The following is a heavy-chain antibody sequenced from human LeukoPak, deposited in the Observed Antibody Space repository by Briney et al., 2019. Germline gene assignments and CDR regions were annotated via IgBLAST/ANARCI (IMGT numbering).Heavy chain of an antibody. J-gene: IGHJ4*02. Sequence: GGSLRLSCAASGFTFSNYTMNWVRQAPGKGLEGVSSVSSSSSYIHYADSVKGRFSISRDNAKNSLYLQMNSLRAEDTAVYYCARGGGYSYGSFDYWGQGTLVTVSS. CDR1: GFTFSNYT. V-gene: IGHV3-21*01. CDR2: VSSSSSYI. D-gene: IGHD5-18*01. CDR3: ARGGGYSYGSFDY.